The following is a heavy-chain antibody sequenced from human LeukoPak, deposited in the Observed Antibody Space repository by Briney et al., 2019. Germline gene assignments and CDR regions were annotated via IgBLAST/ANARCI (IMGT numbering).Heavy chain of an antibody. D-gene: IGHD6-13*01. CDR2: IYYSGST. J-gene: IGHJ4*02. CDR1: GGSISSYY. V-gene: IGHV4-59*08. Sequence: PSETLSLTCTVSGGSISSYYWSWIRQPPGKGLEWIGYIYYSGSTNYNPSLKSRVTISVVTSKNQFSLKLSSVTAADTAVYYCARHRHSWYYFDYWGQGTLVTVSS. CDR3: ARHRHSWYYFDY.